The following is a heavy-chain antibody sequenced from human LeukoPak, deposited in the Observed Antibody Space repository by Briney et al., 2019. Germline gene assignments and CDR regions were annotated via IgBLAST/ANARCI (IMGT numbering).Heavy chain of an antibody. J-gene: IGHJ3*02. CDR2: ISSSSSYI. CDR1: GFTFSSYS. D-gene: IGHD3-22*01. Sequence: GGSLRLSCAASGFTFSSYSMNWVRQAPGKGLEWVSSISSSSSYIYYADSVKGRFTISRDNSKNTLYLQMNSLRAEDTAVYYCAKSRDSSPHYAFDIWGQGTMVTVSS. V-gene: IGHV3-21*04. CDR3: AKSRDSSPHYAFDI.